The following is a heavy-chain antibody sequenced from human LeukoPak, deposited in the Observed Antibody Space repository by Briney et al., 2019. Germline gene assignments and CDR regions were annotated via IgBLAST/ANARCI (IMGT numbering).Heavy chain of an antibody. Sequence: PGDTLSLTCAVSGYSFMSCYMWGWLRPPPGEGVGGFWSIYNSGSTYYNPSLKGRVTISVDTAKNQCSLTLSSVSDAHTAVYYCARLSIGSYYFDYWGQGTLVTVSS. V-gene: IGHV4-38-2*01. J-gene: IGHJ4*02. D-gene: IGHD3-10*01. CDR1: GYSFMSCYM. CDR3: ARLSIGSYYFDY. CDR2: IYNSGST.